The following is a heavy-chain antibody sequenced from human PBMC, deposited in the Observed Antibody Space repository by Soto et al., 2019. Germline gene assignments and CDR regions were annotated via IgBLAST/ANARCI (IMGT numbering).Heavy chain of an antibody. D-gene: IGHD1-20*01. Sequence: EVQLVQSGGALVQPGGSLRLSCAASGFTPSRLSMNWVRQAPGKGLEWISYINSAGSIIYYADSVKGRFTISRDNAKNXLXLXXNXXXXXXXXVXXXXXXXXXXXXDNXXHALDIWGQGTMVTVSS. CDR3: XXXXXXXXXDNXXHALDI. J-gene: IGHJ3*02. V-gene: IGHV3-48*01. CDR1: GFTPSRLS. CDR2: INSAGSII.